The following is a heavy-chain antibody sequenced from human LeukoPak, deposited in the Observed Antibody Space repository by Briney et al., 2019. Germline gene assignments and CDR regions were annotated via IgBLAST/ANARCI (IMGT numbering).Heavy chain of an antibody. J-gene: IGHJ4*02. CDR2: IDTDGTFT. CDR3: ATFGGDWDASY. D-gene: IGHD2-21*02. V-gene: IGHV3-74*01. Sequence: PGGSLTLSCAASGFPFSWDWMHWVRQAPGKGLVWVSHIDTDGTFTRYAGSVRGRFTTSRDNAKNTLYLQMNSLRAEDTAIYYCATFGGDWDASYWGQGTLVTVSS. CDR1: GFPFSWDW.